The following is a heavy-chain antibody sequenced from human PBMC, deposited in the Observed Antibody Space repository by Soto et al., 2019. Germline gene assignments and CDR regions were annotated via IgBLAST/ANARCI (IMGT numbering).Heavy chain of an antibody. V-gene: IGHV3-48*02. CDR2: ISSSRSTI. J-gene: IGHJ6*02. CDR3: AKKGRNYEDYYYGMDV. D-gene: IGHD1-7*01. CDR1: GFTFSSYS. Sequence: GGSLRLSCAASGFTFSSYSMNWVRQAPGKGLEWISYISSSRSTIYYADSVKGRFTIAGANAKNSVYLQMNSLRDEDTAVYYCAKKGRNYEDYYYGMDVWGQGTTVTVSS.